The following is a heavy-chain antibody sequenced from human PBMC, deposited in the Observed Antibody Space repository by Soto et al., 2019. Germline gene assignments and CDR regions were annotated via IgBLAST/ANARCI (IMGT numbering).Heavy chain of an antibody. V-gene: IGHV1-18*01. CDR2: ISAYNGNT. Sequence: ASVKVSCKASGYTFTSYGISWVRQAPGQGLEWMGWISAYNGNTNYAQKLQGRVTMTTDTSTSTAYMELRSLRSDDTAVYYCARVVLDYRPYYYCMDVWGKGTTVTVSS. CDR3: ARVVLDYRPYYYCMDV. CDR1: GYTFTSYG. D-gene: IGHD4-4*01. J-gene: IGHJ6*03.